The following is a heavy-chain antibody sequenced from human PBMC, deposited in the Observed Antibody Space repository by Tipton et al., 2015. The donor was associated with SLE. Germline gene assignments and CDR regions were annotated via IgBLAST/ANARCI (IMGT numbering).Heavy chain of an antibody. CDR3: ARDLDYGGLYYYYYGMDV. V-gene: IGHV3-23*03. J-gene: IGHJ6*02. CDR2: IYSGDGST. D-gene: IGHD4-23*01. Sequence: SLRLSCEASGFSFSYYAMNWVRQAPGRGLGWVSFIYSGDGSTYYSDSVKGRFTISRDNSKSTLYLHMNSLRSDDTAVYYCARDLDYGGLYYYYYGMDVWGQGTTVTVSS. CDR1: GFSFSYYA.